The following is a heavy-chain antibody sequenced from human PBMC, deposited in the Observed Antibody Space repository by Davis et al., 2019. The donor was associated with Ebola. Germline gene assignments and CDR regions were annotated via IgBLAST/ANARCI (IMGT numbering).Heavy chain of an antibody. CDR1: GGTFSSYG. V-gene: IGHV1-69*06. D-gene: IGHD1-26*01. J-gene: IGHJ4*02. CDR2: IIPIFDTA. CDR3: ARGIVGAINY. Sequence: AASVKVSCKASGGTFSSYGISWVRQAPGQGLEWMGGIIPIFDTANYAQKFQGRVTITADTSTSTAYMELRSLRSDDTAVYYCARGIVGAINYWGQGTLVTVSS.